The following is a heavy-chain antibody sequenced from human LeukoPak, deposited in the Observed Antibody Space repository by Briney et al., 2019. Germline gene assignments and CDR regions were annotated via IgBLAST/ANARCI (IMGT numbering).Heavy chain of an antibody. CDR2: ISAYNGNT. Sequence: GASVKVSCKASGYTFTSYGISWVRQAPGQGLEWMGWISAYNGNTNYAQKFQGRVTITTDESTSTAYMELSSLRSEDTAVYYCARGSGSYFYWGQGTLVTVSS. D-gene: IGHD1-26*01. CDR1: GYTFTSYG. CDR3: ARGSGSYFY. V-gene: IGHV1-18*01. J-gene: IGHJ4*02.